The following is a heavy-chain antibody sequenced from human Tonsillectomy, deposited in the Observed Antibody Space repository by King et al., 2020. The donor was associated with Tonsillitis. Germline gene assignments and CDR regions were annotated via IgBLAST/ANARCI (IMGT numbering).Heavy chain of an antibody. CDR1: GFTFSSYA. J-gene: IGHJ4*02. CDR3: ARDLIERFSLDY. D-gene: IGHD2-21*01. Sequence: VQLVESGGGVVQPGRSLRLSCAASGFTFSSYAIHWVRQAPGKGLEWVSFISYDGSAKYYADSVKGRFTISRDNSKNTVYLQMNSLRAEDTAVYFCARDLIERFSLDYWGQGTLVTVSS. V-gene: IGHV3-30*04. CDR2: ISYDGSAK.